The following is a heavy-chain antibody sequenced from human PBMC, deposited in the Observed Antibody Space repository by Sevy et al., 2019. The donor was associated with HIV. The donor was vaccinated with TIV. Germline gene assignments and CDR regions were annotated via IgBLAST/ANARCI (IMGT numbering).Heavy chain of an antibody. Sequence: SETLSLTCTVSGGSISSYYWSWIRQPPGKGLEWIGYIYYSGSTNYNPSLKSRVTISVDTSKNQFSLKLSSVTAADTAVYYCARGGYYCDSSGYWDWYFDLWGRGTLVTVSS. V-gene: IGHV4-59*01. CDR1: GGSISSYY. D-gene: IGHD3-22*01. J-gene: IGHJ2*01. CDR3: ARGGYYCDSSGYWDWYFDL. CDR2: IYYSGST.